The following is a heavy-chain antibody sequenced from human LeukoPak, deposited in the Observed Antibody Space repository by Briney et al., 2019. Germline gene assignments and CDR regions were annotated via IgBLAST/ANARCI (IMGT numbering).Heavy chain of an antibody. Sequence: PSETLSLTCTVSGGSISSYYWSWIRQPPGKGLEWIGYIYYSGSTNYNPSLKSRVTISVDTSKNQFSLKLSSVTAADTAVYYCAGSGYVYYYYGMDVWGQGTTVTVSS. D-gene: IGHD5-12*01. CDR1: GGSISSYY. J-gene: IGHJ6*02. CDR3: AGSGYVYYYYGMDV. CDR2: IYYSGST. V-gene: IGHV4-59*01.